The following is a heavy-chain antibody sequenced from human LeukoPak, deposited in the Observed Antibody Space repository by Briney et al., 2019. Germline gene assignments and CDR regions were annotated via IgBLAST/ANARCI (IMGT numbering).Heavy chain of an antibody. CDR2: IIPILGIA. Sequence: SVKVSCKASGGTFSSYAISWVRQAPGQGLEWMGRIIPILGIANYAQKFQGRVTITADKSTSTAYMELSSLRSEDTAVYYCARPSGYCSGGSCKGFDYWGQGTLVTVSS. CDR1: GGTFSSYA. V-gene: IGHV1-69*04. D-gene: IGHD2-15*01. J-gene: IGHJ4*02. CDR3: ARPSGYCSGGSCKGFDY.